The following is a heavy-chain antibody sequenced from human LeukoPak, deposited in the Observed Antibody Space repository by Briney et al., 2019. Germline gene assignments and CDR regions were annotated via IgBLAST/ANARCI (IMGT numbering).Heavy chain of an antibody. V-gene: IGHV3-23*01. CDR3: AKDLGGSTDY. D-gene: IGHD5-12*01. CDR1: GFTLNDYA. Sequence: GASLRLSCAASGFTLNDYAMSWVRQAPGKGLEWVSLIRGSTYYADPVKGRFTISRDNSQNTLYLQMNSLRAEDTALYYCAKDLGGSTDYWGQGTLVTVSS. CDR2: IRGST. J-gene: IGHJ4*02.